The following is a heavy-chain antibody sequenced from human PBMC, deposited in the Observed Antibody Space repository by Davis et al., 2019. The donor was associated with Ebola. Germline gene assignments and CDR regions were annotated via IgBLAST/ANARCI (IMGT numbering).Heavy chain of an antibody. J-gene: IGHJ4*02. V-gene: IGHV1-3*01. CDR3: ARTDSSGYPYYFDY. CDR1: GYTFTSYA. Sequence: ASVKVSCKASGYTFTSYAMHWVRQAPGQRLEWMGWINAGNGNTKYSQKFQGRVTLTRDTSTSTVYMELSSLRSEDTAVYYCARTDSSGYPYYFDYWGQGTLVTVSS. D-gene: IGHD3-22*01. CDR2: INAGNGNT.